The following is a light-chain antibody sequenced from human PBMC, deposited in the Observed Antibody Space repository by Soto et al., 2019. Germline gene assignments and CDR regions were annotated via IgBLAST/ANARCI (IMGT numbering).Light chain of an antibody. CDR1: QGIRSW. CDR3: QQANLFPLT. V-gene: IGKV1-12*01. CDR2: AAS. J-gene: IGKJ4*01. Sequence: DIQMTQSPSSVSASVGDTVTITCRASQGIRSWLAWYQQRPGEAPKVLIYAASSLQSGVSSRFSGSGSETDFTLTITSLQTEDSATYYCQQANLFPLTFGGGTKVEIK.